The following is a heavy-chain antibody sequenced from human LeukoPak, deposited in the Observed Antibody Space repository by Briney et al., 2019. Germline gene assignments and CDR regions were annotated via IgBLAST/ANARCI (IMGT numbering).Heavy chain of an antibody. Sequence: SVKVTCMASGGTFSSYAISWVRQAPGQGLEWMGGINPIFSTANYAQKFQGRVTITTDESTSTAYMELSSLRSEDTAVYYCARTQGVITNWFDPWGQGTLVTVSS. J-gene: IGHJ5*02. D-gene: IGHD3-22*01. CDR3: ARTQGVITNWFDP. CDR1: GGTFSSYA. V-gene: IGHV1-69*05. CDR2: INPIFSTA.